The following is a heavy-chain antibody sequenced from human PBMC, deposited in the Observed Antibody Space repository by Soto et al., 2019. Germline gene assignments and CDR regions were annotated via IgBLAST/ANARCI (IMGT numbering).Heavy chain of an antibody. J-gene: IGHJ4*02. CDR2: ISGYNGHT. CDR3: ARHISSGTYYAGF. D-gene: IGHD3-10*01. CDR1: GHTFTSYG. Sequence: ASVKVSCKASGHTFTSYGISWVRQAPGQGLEWMGWISGYNGHTKYAQKFQGRVTVTTDTSTSTAYMELRSLRSDDTAVYYCARHISSGTYYAGFWGQGSLVTVSS. V-gene: IGHV1-18*01.